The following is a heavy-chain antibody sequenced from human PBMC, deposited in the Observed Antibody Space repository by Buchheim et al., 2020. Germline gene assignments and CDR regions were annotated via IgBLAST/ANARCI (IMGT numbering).Heavy chain of an antibody. CDR2: ISSITTTI. CDR3: ARDRLGGGF. J-gene: IGHJ4*02. D-gene: IGHD6-25*01. Sequence: EIQLVESGGDLVQPGGSLRLSCAASGFTFSSYAMNWVRQGPGKGLEWIAYISSITTTIYYADSVEGRFTVSRDNDRNSLYLQMDSLRDEDTAVYYCARDRLGGGFWGQGTL. V-gene: IGHV3-48*02. CDR1: GFTFSSYA.